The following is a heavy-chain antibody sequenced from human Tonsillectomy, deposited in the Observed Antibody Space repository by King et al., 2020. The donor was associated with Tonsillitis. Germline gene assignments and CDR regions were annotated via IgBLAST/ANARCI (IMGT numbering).Heavy chain of an antibody. CDR2: ISSGGGTI. CDR1: GFTFSSYS. CDR3: ATKLAGANPFDY. Sequence: VQLVESGGGLVQPGGSLRLSCAASGFTFSSYSMNWVRQAPGEGLEWVSVISSGGGTIYYADSVKGRFTISRDNSKNTLYLKMDSLRAEDMAVYYCATKLAGANPFDYWGQGTLVTVSS. D-gene: IGHD1-26*01. V-gene: IGHV3-23*04. J-gene: IGHJ4*02.